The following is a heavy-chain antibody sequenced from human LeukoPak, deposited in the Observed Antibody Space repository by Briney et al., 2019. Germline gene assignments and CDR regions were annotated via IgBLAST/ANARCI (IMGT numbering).Heavy chain of an antibody. Sequence: GGSLRLSCAASGFTFSSYWMHWVRQAPGKGLVWVSRINSDGSSTSYADSVKGRFTISRDNAKNTLYQQMNSLRAEDTAVYYCARGGNSGYCSSTSCYDAFDIWGQGTMVTVSS. CDR2: INSDGSST. D-gene: IGHD2-2*01. CDR3: ARGGNSGYCSSTSCYDAFDI. CDR1: GFTFSSYW. J-gene: IGHJ3*02. V-gene: IGHV3-74*01.